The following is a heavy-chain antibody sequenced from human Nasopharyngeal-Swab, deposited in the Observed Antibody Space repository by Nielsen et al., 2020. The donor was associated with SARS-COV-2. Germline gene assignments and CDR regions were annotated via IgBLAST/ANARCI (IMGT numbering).Heavy chain of an antibody. CDR2: ISYDGSNK. CDR3: AKTPGNYHYYMDV. V-gene: IGHV3-30-3*02. J-gene: IGHJ6*03. Sequence: GGSLRLSCAASGFTFSSYAMHWVRQAPGKGLEWVAVISYDGSNKYYADSVKGRFTISRDNAKNSLYLQMNSLRGEDTAVYYCAKTPGNYHYYMDVWGKGATVTVSS. CDR1: GFTFSSYA.